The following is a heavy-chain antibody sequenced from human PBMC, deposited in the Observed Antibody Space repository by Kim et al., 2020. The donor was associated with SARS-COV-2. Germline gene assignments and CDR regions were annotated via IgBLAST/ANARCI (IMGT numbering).Heavy chain of an antibody. J-gene: IGHJ6*02. CDR3: AKGIKLWFNNFYYAIDV. CDR2: LNWNSGSI. Sequence: GGSLRLSCAASGFTFGEFAMHWVRQAPGKGLEWVSGLNWNSGSIGYADAVKGRFTISRDNAKKSLNLQMNSLRIEDTAVYYCAKGIKLWFNNFYYAIDVWGQGTTVTVSS. D-gene: IGHD5-18*01. V-gene: IGHV3-9*01. CDR1: GFTFGEFA.